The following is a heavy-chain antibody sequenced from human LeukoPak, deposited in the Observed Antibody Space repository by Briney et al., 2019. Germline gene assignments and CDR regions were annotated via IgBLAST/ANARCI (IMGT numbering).Heavy chain of an antibody. CDR2: IYSDGST. CDR1: GFTVSSNY. D-gene: IGHD2-21*01. CDR3: AGRRDCGGDCLDC. V-gene: IGHV3-66*01. J-gene: IGHJ4*02. Sequence: GGSLRLSCAASGFTVSSNYMSWVRQAPGKGLEWVSVIYSDGSTYYTDSVKGRFTISRDNSKNTLYLQMNSLRAEDTAVYYCAGRRDCGGDCLDCWGQGTLVTVSS.